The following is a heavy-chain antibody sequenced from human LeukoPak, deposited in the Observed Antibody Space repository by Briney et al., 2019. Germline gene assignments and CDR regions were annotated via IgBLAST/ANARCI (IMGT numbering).Heavy chain of an antibody. D-gene: IGHD3-10*01. CDR3: ARHAPSYDYYGSGGYYMDV. CDR2: IYHSGST. V-gene: IGHV4-59*08. J-gene: IGHJ6*03. Sequence: PSETLSLTCTVSGGSISSYYWSWIRQPPGKGLEWIGYIYHSGSTNYNPSLKSRVTMSVDTSKNQFSLRLTSVTAADTAVYYCARHAPSYDYYGSGGYYMDVWGTGTTVTISS. CDR1: GGSISSYY.